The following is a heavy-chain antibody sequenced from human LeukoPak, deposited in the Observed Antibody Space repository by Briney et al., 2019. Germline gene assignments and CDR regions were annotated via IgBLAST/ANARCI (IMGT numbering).Heavy chain of an antibody. CDR2: MTDSGGST. D-gene: IGHD3-22*01. CDR1: GITLSNYG. V-gene: IGHV3-23*01. CDR3: PKRGVVIRVILVGFHKEAHYFDS. Sequence: GGSLRLSCAVSGITLSNYGMSWVRQAPGKGLEWVAGMTDSGGSTKYADSVKGRFTISRDNPKNTLYLQLNSLRAEDTAVYFCPKRGVVIRVILVGFHKEAHYFDSWRQGALVTVSS. J-gene: IGHJ4*02.